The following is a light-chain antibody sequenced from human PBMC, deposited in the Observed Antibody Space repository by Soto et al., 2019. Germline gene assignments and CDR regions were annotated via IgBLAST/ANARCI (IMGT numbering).Light chain of an antibody. V-gene: IGLV2-11*01. CDR3: CSYAGTYTFVV. CDR2: DVT. Sequence: QSALTQPRSMSGSPGQSVTISCTGTNSDVGGYNYVSWYQHHPGKAPKLIIYDVTKWPSGVPNRFSGSKSGNTAFLTISGLQAEDEADYYCCSYAGTYTFVVFGGGTQLTVL. CDR1: NSDVGGYNY. J-gene: IGLJ2*01.